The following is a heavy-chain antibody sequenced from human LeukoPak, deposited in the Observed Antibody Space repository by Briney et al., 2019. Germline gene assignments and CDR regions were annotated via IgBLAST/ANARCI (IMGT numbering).Heavy chain of an antibody. CDR2: ISSGSSHI. D-gene: IGHD3-10*01. Sequence: GGSLRLSCAASGFTFSNYEMNWVRQAPGKGLEWVSSISSGSSHILYADSGKGRFTISRDNAKNSLYLQMNSLRAEDTAVYYCARLLSGSYYYYYAMDVWGQGTTVTVSS. CDR3: ARLLSGSYYYYYAMDV. J-gene: IGHJ6*02. V-gene: IGHV3-21*01. CDR1: GFTFSNYE.